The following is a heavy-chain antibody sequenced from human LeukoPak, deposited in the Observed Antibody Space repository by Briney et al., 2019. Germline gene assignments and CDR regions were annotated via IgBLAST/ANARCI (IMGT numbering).Heavy chain of an antibody. CDR2: ISGNGVTT. J-gene: IGHJ3*01. Sequence: GGSLRLSCSASGFTFSISAMHWVRQAPGKRLQYVSVISGNGVTTSYADSVKGRFTVSRDNSKNTMFLQMNSLRAEDTAVYHCARDRSGYANDAFDFWGQGTMVTVSS. CDR3: ARDRSGYANDAFDF. V-gene: IGHV3-64*04. D-gene: IGHD3-3*01. CDR1: GFTFSISA.